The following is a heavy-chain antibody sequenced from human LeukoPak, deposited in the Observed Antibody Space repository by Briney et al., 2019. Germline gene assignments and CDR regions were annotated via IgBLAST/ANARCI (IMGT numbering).Heavy chain of an antibody. CDR1: GFTFSSYA. CDR2: ISYDGSNE. CDR3: TTDPDYGSGSYYIWWYFDY. J-gene: IGHJ4*02. V-gene: IGHV3-30-3*01. Sequence: GGSLRLSCAASGFTFSSYAMHWVRQAPGKGLEWVAVISYDGSNEYYADSVKGRFTISRDNSKNTLYLQMNSLRAEDTAVYYCTTDPDYGSGSYYIWWYFDYWGQGTLVTVSS. D-gene: IGHD3-10*01.